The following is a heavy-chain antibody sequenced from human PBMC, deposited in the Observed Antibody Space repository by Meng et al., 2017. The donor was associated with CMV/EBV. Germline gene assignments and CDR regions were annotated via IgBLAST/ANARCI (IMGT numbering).Heavy chain of an antibody. Sequence: SAKVSCKASGFTFTSSAVQWVRQARGQRLEWIGWIVVGSGNTNYAQKFQERVTITRDMSTSTAYMELSSLRSEDTAVYYCAADPMIVVVITTVRVFDYWGQGTLVTVSS. V-gene: IGHV1-58*01. CDR1: GFTFTSSA. D-gene: IGHD3-22*01. CDR2: IVVGSGNT. J-gene: IGHJ4*02. CDR3: AADPMIVVVITTVRVFDY.